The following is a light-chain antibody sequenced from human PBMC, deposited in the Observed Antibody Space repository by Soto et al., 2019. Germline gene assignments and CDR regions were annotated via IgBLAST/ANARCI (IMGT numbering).Light chain of an antibody. CDR2: DAS. V-gene: IGKV1-13*02. J-gene: IGKJ4*01. Sequence: ASQLTQSPSSLSASVGDRVTITCRASQGISSALAWYQQKPGKAPKLLIYDASSLESGVPSRFSGSGSGTDFTLTISSLQPEDFAPYYCQQFNSYPLTLGGGTKVEIK. CDR1: QGISSA. CDR3: QQFNSYPLT.